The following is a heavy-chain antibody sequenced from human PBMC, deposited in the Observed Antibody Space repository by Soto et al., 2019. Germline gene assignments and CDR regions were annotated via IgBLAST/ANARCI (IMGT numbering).Heavy chain of an antibody. CDR1: GGSISSYY. J-gene: IGHJ2*01. CDR2: IYYSGST. Sequence: SETLSLTCTVSGGSISSYYWSWIRQPPGKGLEWIGYIYYSGSTNYNPSLKSRVTISVDTSKNQFSLKLSSVTAADTAVYYCARSRRKSRTHSGHWYLDLWGRGTLVTVSS. D-gene: IGHD2-2*01. CDR3: ARSRRKSRTHSGHWYLDL. V-gene: IGHV4-59*01.